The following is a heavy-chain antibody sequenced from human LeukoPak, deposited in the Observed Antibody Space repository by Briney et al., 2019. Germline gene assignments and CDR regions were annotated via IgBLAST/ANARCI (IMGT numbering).Heavy chain of an antibody. Sequence: ASVKVSCKASGYTFSNRDMHWVRQAPGHSREWVGCINPDTGYTKYSHEFQGRVTITSDTAASTAYMELGSLTSEDMAVYYCTLYNHWGQGTLITVSS. V-gene: IGHV1-3*03. D-gene: IGHD1-14*01. J-gene: IGHJ4*02. CDR3: TLYNH. CDR1: GYTFSNRD. CDR2: INPDTGYT.